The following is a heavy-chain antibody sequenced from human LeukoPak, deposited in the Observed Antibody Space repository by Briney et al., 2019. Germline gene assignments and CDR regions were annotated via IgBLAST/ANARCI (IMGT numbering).Heavy chain of an antibody. J-gene: IGHJ4*02. V-gene: IGHV3-30*04. CDR2: ISYDGSNK. D-gene: IGHD4-17*01. CDR1: GFTFSSYA. Sequence: HAGGSLRLSCAASGFTFSSYAMHWVRQAPGKGLEWVAVISYDGSNKYYADSVKGRFTIYRDNSKNTLYLQMNSLRAEDTAVYYCARVNYGDYLPSFDYWGQGTLVTVSS. CDR3: ARVNYGDYLPSFDY.